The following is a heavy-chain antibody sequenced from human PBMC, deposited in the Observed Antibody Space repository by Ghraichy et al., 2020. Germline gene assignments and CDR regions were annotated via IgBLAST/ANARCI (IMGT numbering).Heavy chain of an antibody. Sequence: SETLSLTCTVSGGSISSSSYYWGWIRQPQGKGLVWIGSIYYSGSTYYNPSLKSRVTISVDTSKNQFSLKLSSVTAADTAVYYCARAGYGYRVYCQHWGQGTLVTVSS. D-gene: IGHD5-24*01. CDR1: GGSISSSSYY. J-gene: IGHJ1*01. CDR3: ARAGYGYRVYCQH. V-gene: IGHV4-39*07. CDR2: IYYSGST.